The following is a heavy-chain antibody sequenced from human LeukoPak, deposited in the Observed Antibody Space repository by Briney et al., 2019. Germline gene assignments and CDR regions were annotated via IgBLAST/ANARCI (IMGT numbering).Heavy chain of an antibody. D-gene: IGHD3-22*01. Sequence: PGGSLRLSCVASGSTFSSYGMSWVRQTPGKGLEWVSYVSATGYTTSYADSVKGRFTISRDNAKNTMFLHMNTLRAEDTAVYYCARTYDSSGYYDYWGQGTLVTVSS. CDR2: VSATGYTT. J-gene: IGHJ4*02. V-gene: IGHV3-23*01. CDR3: ARTYDSSGYYDY. CDR1: GSTFSSYG.